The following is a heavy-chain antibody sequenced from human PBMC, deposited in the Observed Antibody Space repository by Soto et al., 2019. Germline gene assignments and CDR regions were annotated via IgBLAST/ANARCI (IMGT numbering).Heavy chain of an antibody. D-gene: IGHD2-15*01. CDR1: RFTFSDYA. CDR2: ISSDGGST. Sequence: GGSLRLSCAASRFTFSDYAMHWVRQAPGKGLEYVSAISSDGGSTFYANSVKGKFTISRDNSKNTLYLQMGSLTAEDMAVYYCASSRAWYYFDYWGQGTLVTVSS. J-gene: IGHJ4*02. CDR3: ASSRAWYYFDY. V-gene: IGHV3-64*01.